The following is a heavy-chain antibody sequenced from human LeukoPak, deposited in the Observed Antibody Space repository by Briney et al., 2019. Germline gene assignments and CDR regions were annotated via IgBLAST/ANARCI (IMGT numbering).Heavy chain of an antibody. CDR1: GGSISSFY. J-gene: IGHJ4*02. CDR3: ASDYYGSGSYNYYFDY. V-gene: IGHV4-59*13. Sequence: SETLSLTCTVSGGSISSFYWSWIRQPPGKGLEWIGYIYYTGNTNYNPSLKSRITISVDTSKNQFSLKLSSVTAADTAVYYCASDYYGSGSYNYYFDYWGQGTLVTVSS. CDR2: IYYTGNT. D-gene: IGHD3-10*01.